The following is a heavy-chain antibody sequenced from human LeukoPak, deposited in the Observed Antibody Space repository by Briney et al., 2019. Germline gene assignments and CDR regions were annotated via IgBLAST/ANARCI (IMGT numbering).Heavy chain of an antibody. D-gene: IGHD5-24*01. Sequence: RASVKVSCKASGYTFTSYYMHWVRQAPGQGLEWIGIINPSGGSTSYAQRFQGRVTMTRDTSTSTVYMELSSLRSEDTAVYYCAREVPDGYQSSDAFDIWGQGTMVTVSS. CDR1: GYTFTSYY. CDR3: AREVPDGYQSSDAFDI. J-gene: IGHJ3*02. V-gene: IGHV1-46*01. CDR2: INPSGGST.